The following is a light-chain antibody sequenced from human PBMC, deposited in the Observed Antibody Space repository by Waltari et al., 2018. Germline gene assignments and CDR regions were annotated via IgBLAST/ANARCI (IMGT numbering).Light chain of an antibody. Sequence: EVLMTQSPATLSVSPGERATLSCRASQSISRNLAWYQQKPGKAPRLLIYGASTRAPGIPARFSGSGSGTEFTLSISSLQSEDFAVYYCQQYNNWRTFGQGTKLEIK. J-gene: IGKJ2*01. CDR3: QQYNNWRT. V-gene: IGKV3-15*01. CDR2: GAS. CDR1: QSISRN.